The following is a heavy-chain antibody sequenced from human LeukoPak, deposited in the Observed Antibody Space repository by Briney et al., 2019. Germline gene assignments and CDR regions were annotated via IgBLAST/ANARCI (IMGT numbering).Heavy chain of an antibody. CDR1: GGSFSGYY. D-gene: IGHD3-10*01. CDR3: ARPRLLFGSGPILV. J-gene: IGHJ4*02. CDR2: FSHTGSP. V-gene: IGHV4-34*01. Sequence: SETLSLTCAVYGGSFSGYYWSWIRQPPGKGLEWIGEFSHTGSPIYNPSLKSRVNISIDTSKNQFSLRLTSVTAADTAVYFCARPRLLFGSGPILVWGQGTLVTVSS.